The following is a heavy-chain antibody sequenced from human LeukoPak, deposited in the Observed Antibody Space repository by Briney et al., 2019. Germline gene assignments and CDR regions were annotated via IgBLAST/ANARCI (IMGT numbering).Heavy chain of an antibody. CDR2: IYTSGST. Sequence: PSETLALTCTVSGGSISNYYWSWIRQPAGKGLECVVRIYTSGSTNYNPSLKSRVTMSVDTSKNQFSLKLSSVTAADTAVYYCARSGGHYDFWSGYHPFDYWGQGTLVTVSS. V-gene: IGHV4-4*07. J-gene: IGHJ4*02. CDR1: GGSISNYY. D-gene: IGHD3-3*01. CDR3: ARSGGHYDFWSGYHPFDY.